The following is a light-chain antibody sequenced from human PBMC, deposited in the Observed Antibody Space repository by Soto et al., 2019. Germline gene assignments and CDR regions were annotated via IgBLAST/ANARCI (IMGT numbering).Light chain of an antibody. V-gene: IGLV4-69*01. CDR2: LDSDGRH. Sequence: QPVLTQSPSASASLGASVQLTCTQSSGHSDYAIEWHQQQPEKGPRYLMSLDSDGRHIQGDGISDRFSGSSSGADRSLTISSLQSEDEADYYCQTWVTGIVVFGGGTKLTVL. CDR1: SGHSDYA. CDR3: QTWVTGIVV. J-gene: IGLJ2*01.